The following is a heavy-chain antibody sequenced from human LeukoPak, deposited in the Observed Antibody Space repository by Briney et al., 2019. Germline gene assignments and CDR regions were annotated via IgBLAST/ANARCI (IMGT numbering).Heavy chain of an antibody. CDR1: GFTFDDYA. J-gene: IGHJ2*01. CDR3: AKGAARRPDPWYFDL. CDR2: ISWNSGSI. V-gene: IGHV3-9*03. Sequence: PGGSLRLSCAASGFTFDDYAMHWVRQAPGKGLEWVSGISWNSGSIGYADSVKGRFTISRDNAKNSLYLQMNSLRAEDMALYYCAKGAARRPDPWYFDLWGRGTLVTVSS. D-gene: IGHD6-6*01.